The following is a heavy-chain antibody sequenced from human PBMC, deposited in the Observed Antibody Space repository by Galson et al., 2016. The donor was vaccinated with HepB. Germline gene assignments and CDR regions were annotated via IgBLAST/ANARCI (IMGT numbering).Heavy chain of an antibody. D-gene: IGHD1-26*01. V-gene: IGHV3-48*02. CDR2: IDYWSSTI. J-gene: IGHJ4*02. CDR1: GFTFSGST. Sequence: SLRLSCAASGFTFSGSTMNWVRQAPGKGLEWVSYIDYWSSTIYYADSVKGRSTISRDNAMNSLYLQMNTLRDEDTAVYYCARLSTYRYPSVDYWGQGTLVTVSS. CDR3: ARLSTYRYPSVDY.